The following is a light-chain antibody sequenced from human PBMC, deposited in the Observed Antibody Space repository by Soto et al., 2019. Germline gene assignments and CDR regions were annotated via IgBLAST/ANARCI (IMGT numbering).Light chain of an antibody. V-gene: IGKV3-15*01. CDR1: QSVSSN. Sequence: EIVMTQSPATLSVSPGERATLSCRASQSVSSNLAWYQQKPGQAPRLLIYGAYTRATGIPARFNGSGSGTEFTRTISSPQSEDFAVYFCQQYNNWPPMAFGQGTKVEI. CDR3: QQYNNWPPMA. J-gene: IGKJ1*01. CDR2: GAY.